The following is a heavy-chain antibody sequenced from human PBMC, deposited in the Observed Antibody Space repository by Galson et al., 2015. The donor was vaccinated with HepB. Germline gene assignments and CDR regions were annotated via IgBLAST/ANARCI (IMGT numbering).Heavy chain of an antibody. Sequence: SLRLSCAASGFDFSNYAIYWVRQAPGKGLEWVHYISGDGIRTYYADSVKGRFTGSRDNSKNTVYLQMDSLRPEDTALYSCARDYTRHYCVDYWGPGTLVTVSS. CDR2: ISGDGIRT. CDR1: GFDFSNYA. J-gene: IGHJ4*02. D-gene: IGHD4-17*01. CDR3: ARDYTRHYCVDY. V-gene: IGHV3-30-3*01.